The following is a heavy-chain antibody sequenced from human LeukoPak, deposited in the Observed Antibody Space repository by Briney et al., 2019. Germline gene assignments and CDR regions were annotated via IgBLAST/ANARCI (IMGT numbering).Heavy chain of an antibody. Sequence: GGSLRLSCAASGFTFSDYYMSWIRQAPGKGLEWVSYISSSGSTIYYADSVKGRFTISRDNAKNSLYLQMNSLRAEDTAVYYCARRCSSTSCYLRDWGQGTLVTVSS. J-gene: IGHJ4*02. CDR1: GFTFSDYY. CDR3: ARRCSSTSCYLRD. CDR2: ISSSGSTI. D-gene: IGHD2-2*01. V-gene: IGHV3-11*04.